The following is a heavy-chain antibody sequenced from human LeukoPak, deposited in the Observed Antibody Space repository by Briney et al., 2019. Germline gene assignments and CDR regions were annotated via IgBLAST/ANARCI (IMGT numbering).Heavy chain of an antibody. CDR1: EFTFSSYW. Sequence: GGSLRLSCAGSEFTFSSYWMHWVRQAPGKGLVWVSHVNNDGSSTTYADSVKGRFTISRDNAKNTLYLQMNSLRAEDTAVYYCTRVHGIGSGYWFDYSGQGTLVTVFS. CDR3: TRVHGIGSGYWFDY. D-gene: IGHD3-22*01. J-gene: IGHJ4*02. CDR2: VNNDGSST. V-gene: IGHV3-74*01.